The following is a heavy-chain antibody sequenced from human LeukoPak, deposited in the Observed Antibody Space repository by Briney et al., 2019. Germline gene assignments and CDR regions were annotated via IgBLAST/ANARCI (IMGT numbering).Heavy chain of an antibody. CDR2: IYYSGST. CDR1: GGSISSYY. J-gene: IGHJ4*02. D-gene: IGHD3-3*01. Sequence: PSETLSLTCTVSGGSISSYYWSWIRQPPGKGLEWIGYIYYSGSTNYNPSLKSRVTISVDTSKNQFSLKLSSVTAADTAVYYCARVYYDFWSGYYIDYWGQGTLVTVSS. CDR3: ARVYYDFWSGYYIDY. V-gene: IGHV4-59*01.